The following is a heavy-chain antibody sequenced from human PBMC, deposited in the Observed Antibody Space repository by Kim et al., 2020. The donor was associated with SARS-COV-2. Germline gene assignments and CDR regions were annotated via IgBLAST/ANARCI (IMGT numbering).Heavy chain of an antibody. CDR3: AFGGGSYSSRDYYFYDMDV. CDR2: IIPIFGTA. Sequence: SVKVSCKASGGSFNNFAITWVRQAPGQGLEWMGGIIPIFGTANYAQKFQGRVTITADESTSTAYMELSSLRSEDTAVYYCAFGGGSYSSRDYYFYDMDVWGQGTTVTVSS. V-gene: IGHV1-69*13. J-gene: IGHJ6*02. CDR1: GGSFNNFA. D-gene: IGHD1-26*01.